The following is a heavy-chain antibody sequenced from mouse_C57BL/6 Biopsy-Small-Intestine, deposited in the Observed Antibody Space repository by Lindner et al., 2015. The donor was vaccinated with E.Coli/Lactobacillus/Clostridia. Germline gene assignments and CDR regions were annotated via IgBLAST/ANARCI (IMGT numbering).Heavy chain of an antibody. CDR2: ILPGSGST. CDR1: GYTFTDYN. D-gene: IGHD1-1*01. V-gene: IGHV1-9*01. J-gene: IGHJ1*03. CDR3: ARRPYYYGSSGYFDV. Sequence: VQLQESGPELVKPGASVKIPCKASGYTFTDYNMDWVKQSHGKSLEWIGEILPGSGSTNYNEKFKGKATFTADTSSNTAYMQLSSLTTEDSAIYYCARRPYYYGSSGYFDVWGTGTTVTVSS.